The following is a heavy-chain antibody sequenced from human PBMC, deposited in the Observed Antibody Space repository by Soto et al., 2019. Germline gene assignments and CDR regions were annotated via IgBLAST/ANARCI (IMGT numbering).Heavy chain of an antibody. CDR1: GITFSSYA. D-gene: IGHD2-2*01. J-gene: IGHJ4*02. CDR3: AKGGYCTSTSCYAYDY. CDR2: ISISGGRT. Sequence: GESLKISCAASGITFSSYAMSWVRQAPGKGLEWVSTISISGGRTYYADSVKGRFTISRDNSKNTLFLQMNSLRAEDTAVYYCAKGGYCTSTSCYAYDYWGQGTLVTVSS. V-gene: IGHV3-23*01.